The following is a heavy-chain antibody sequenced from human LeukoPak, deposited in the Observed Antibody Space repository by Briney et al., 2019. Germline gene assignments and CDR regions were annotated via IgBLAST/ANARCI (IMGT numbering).Heavy chain of an antibody. CDR3: ARHEEEDGYNAKTIDY. D-gene: IGHD5-24*01. V-gene: IGHV4-39*01. CDR2: VYSTGSPT. J-gene: IGHJ4*02. Sequence: SETLSLTCTVSGGSISSSSNYWGWVRQPPGKGLEWIGTVYSTGSPTYSNPSLKSRVTISVDTSKNQFSLKLSSVTAADTAVYYCARHEEEDGYNAKTIDYWGQGTLVTVSS. CDR1: GGSISSSSNY.